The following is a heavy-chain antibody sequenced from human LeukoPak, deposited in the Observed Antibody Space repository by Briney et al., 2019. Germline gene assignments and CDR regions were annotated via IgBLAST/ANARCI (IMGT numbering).Heavy chain of an antibody. Sequence: GGSLRLSCAASGFTFSSYAMMWVRQAPGKGLEWVSSITGSGGGTYYADSVRGRFTIPRDNSKNTLYLQMNSLRAEDTAVYFCVKGFVHPTYYFEYWGQGTLVTVSS. CDR3: VKGFVHPTYYFEY. V-gene: IGHV3-23*01. CDR1: GFTFSSYA. CDR2: ITGSGGGT. D-gene: IGHD3-10*01. J-gene: IGHJ4*02.